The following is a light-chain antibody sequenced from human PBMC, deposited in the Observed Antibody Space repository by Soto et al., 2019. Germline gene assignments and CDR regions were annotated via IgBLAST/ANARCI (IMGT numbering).Light chain of an antibody. Sequence: EVVMTQSPATLSLSPGERATLSCRASQSVSSNLVWYQQKPGQAPRLLIYGATSRATGIPDRFSGSESGTDFTLTISRLEPEDFAVYYCQQYGSSPLTFGGGTKVEIK. CDR2: GAT. V-gene: IGKV3-20*01. CDR3: QQYGSSPLT. CDR1: QSVSSN. J-gene: IGKJ4*01.